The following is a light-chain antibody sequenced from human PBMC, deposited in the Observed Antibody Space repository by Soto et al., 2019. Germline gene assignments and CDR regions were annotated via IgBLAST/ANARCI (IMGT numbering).Light chain of an antibody. CDR2: EVS. Sequence: QSVLTQPASVSGSPGQPITISCTGTSSDVGGYNYVSWYQQHPGKAPKLMIYEVSNRPSGVSNRFSGSKSGNTASLTISGLQAEDEADYYCSSYTSSSTLLGTGTKVTVL. CDR1: SSDVGGYNY. CDR3: SSYTSSSTL. V-gene: IGLV2-14*01. J-gene: IGLJ1*01.